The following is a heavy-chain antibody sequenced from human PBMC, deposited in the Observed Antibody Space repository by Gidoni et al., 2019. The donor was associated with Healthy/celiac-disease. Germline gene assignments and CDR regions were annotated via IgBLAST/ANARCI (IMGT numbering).Heavy chain of an antibody. Sequence: QVQLVQSRAEAKTPGASVKVSCKASGSPFTSYAMHWVRQAPGQRLEWMGWINAGNGNTKYSQKFQGRVTITRDTSASTAYMELSSLRSEDTAVYYCARKVVLYGMDVWGQGTTVTVSS. CDR2: INAGNGNT. CDR3: ARKVVLYGMDV. D-gene: IGHD2-15*01. J-gene: IGHJ6*02. CDR1: GSPFTSYA. V-gene: IGHV1-3*01.